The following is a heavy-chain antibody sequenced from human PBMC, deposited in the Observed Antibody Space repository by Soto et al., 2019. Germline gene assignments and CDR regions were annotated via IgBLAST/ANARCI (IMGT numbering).Heavy chain of an antibody. V-gene: IGHV4-59*01. CDR2: IDDTGST. Sequence: TLSLTCTVSGDSISSSYWNWIRQAPGKGLEWIGYIDDTGSTNYNPSLKSRVTLSVDPSNNQYSLKLSSVTAADTAVYYCARGVLEWLLRDSYYYYMDVWGKGTTVTVSS. D-gene: IGHD3-3*01. J-gene: IGHJ6*03. CDR1: GDSISSSY. CDR3: ARGVLEWLLRDSYYYYMDV.